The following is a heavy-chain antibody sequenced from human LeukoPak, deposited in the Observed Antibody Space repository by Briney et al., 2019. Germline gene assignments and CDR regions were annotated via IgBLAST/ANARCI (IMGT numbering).Heavy chain of an antibody. CDR2: IYTSGCT. D-gene: IGHD6-13*01. CDR3: ARDHSSSWYDAFDI. V-gene: IGHV4-4*07. Sequence: PSETLSLTCTVSGGSISSYYWSWIRQPAGKGLEWIGRIYTSGCTNYNPSLKRRVTMSVDTSKNQFSLKLSSVTAADTAVYYCARDHSSSWYDAFDIWGQGTMVTVSS. J-gene: IGHJ3*02. CDR1: GGSISSYY.